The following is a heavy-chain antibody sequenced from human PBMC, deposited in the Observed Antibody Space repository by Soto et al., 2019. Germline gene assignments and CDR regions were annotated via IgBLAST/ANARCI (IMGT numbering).Heavy chain of an antibody. CDR3: ARDWGPYWFDP. J-gene: IGHJ5*02. V-gene: IGHV4-61*01. D-gene: IGHD3-16*01. CDR2: IYDSGAT. Sequence: LSLTCTVSGGSLSGGSYYWNWIRQPPGKQMEWIGYIYDSGATKYNPSLKSRVTISQDTSKNQFSLKMNSVTPSDTAVYYCARDWGPYWFDPWGQGILVTVSS. CDR1: GGSLSGGSYY.